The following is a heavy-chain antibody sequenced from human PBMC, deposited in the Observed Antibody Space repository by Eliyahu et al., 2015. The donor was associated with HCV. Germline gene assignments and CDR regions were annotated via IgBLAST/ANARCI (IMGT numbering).Heavy chain of an antibody. V-gene: IGHV3-74*01. CDR1: GFTFSNYW. CDR2: INNDGVNT. CDR3: VREDSSGFTRKYYFDQ. D-gene: IGHD3-22*01. Sequence: EVQLVESGGGLVQPGGSLRLSCTASGFTFSNYWMHWVRQAPGKGLVWVSRINNDGVNTNYAPTVRGRFTISRDNAKNTLYLQMNSLRDEDTAVYYCVREDSSGFTRKYYFDQWGQGTLVTVSS. J-gene: IGHJ4*02.